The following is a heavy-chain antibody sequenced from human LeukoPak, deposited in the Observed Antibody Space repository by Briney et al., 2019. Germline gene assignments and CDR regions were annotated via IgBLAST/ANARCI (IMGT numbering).Heavy chain of an antibody. CDR2: INPNGGGT. Sequence: ASVKVSCKASGYTFTGYYMHWVRQAPGQGLEWMGWINPNGGGTNYAQKFQGRVTMTRDTSISTAYMELSRLRSDDTAVYYCAREGRGYCSSTSCLSPGFDYWGQGTLVTVSS. D-gene: IGHD2-2*01. V-gene: IGHV1-2*02. CDR1: GYTFTGYY. CDR3: AREGRGYCSSTSCLSPGFDY. J-gene: IGHJ4*02.